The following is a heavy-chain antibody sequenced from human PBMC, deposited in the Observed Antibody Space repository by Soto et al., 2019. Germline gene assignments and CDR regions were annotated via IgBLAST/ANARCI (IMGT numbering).Heavy chain of an antibody. V-gene: IGHV4-30-2*01. CDR3: ARLTMVRGVIGYYFDY. Sequence: PSETLSLTCTVSGGSISSGGYSWSWIRQPPGKGLEWIGYIYHSGSTYYNPSLKSRVTISVDMSKNQFSLKLSSVTAADTAVYYCARLTMVRGVIGYYFDYWGQGTLVTVS. CDR2: IYHSGST. D-gene: IGHD3-10*01. J-gene: IGHJ4*02. CDR1: GGSISSGGYS.